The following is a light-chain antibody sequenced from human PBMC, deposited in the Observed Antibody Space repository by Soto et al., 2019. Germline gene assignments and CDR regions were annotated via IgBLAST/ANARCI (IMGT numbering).Light chain of an antibody. CDR1: QSVSSNF. Sequence: EIVLTQSPGTLSLSPGERTTLSCRASQSVSSNFLAWYQQKPGQAPRLLIYGASSRATGIPDRFSGSGSGTDFTLTISRLEPEDFALYFCKQYGTSPQTFGQGTKVEIK. J-gene: IGKJ1*01. CDR3: KQYGTSPQT. CDR2: GAS. V-gene: IGKV3-20*01.